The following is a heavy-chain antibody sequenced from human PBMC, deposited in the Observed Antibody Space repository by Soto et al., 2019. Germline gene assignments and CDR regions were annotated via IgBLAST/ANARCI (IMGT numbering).Heavy chain of an antibody. Sequence: TSETLSLTCAVYGGSFSGYYWSWIRQPPGKGLEWIGEINHRGSANYNPSLKSRVTISADTSKNQFSLKLNSVTAADTAVYYCARNHCSGGICYLYFDYWGQGILVTVSS. CDR1: GGSFSGYY. V-gene: IGHV4-34*01. CDR2: INHRGSA. D-gene: IGHD2-15*01. CDR3: ARNHCSGGICYLYFDY. J-gene: IGHJ4*02.